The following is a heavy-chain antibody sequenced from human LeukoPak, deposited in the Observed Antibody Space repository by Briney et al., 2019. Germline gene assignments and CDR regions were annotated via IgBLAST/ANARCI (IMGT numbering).Heavy chain of an antibody. CDR1: GGSISSNNYY. V-gene: IGHV4-39*07. D-gene: IGHD1-7*01. Sequence: SETPSLTCTVSGGSISSNNYYWGWIRQPPGKGLEWIGSIYYSGSTYYNPSLKSRVTISIDTSKNQFSLKLSSVTAADTAVYYCARVITGTTSRGPFDYWGQGTLVTVSS. CDR2: IYYSGST. CDR3: ARVITGTTSRGPFDY. J-gene: IGHJ4*02.